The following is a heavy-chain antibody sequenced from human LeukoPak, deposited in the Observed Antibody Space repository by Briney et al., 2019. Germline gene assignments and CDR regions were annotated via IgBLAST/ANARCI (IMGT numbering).Heavy chain of an antibody. V-gene: IGHV4-39*01. CDR2: IYYGGST. J-gene: IGHJ4*02. CDR3: ARQKYYYGSGSYPTFDY. CDR1: GGSMSSSSYY. D-gene: IGHD3-10*01. Sequence: PPETLSLTCTVSGGSMSSSSYYWGWIRQPPGKGLEWIGSIYYGGSTYYNSSLKSRVTISVDMSKNQFSLRLNSVTAADTAVYYCARQKYYYGSGSYPTFDYWGQGTLVTVSS.